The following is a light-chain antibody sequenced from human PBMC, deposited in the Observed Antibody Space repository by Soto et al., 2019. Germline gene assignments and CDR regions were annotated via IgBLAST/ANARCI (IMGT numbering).Light chain of an antibody. CDR2: DVS. V-gene: IGLV2-14*03. J-gene: IGLJ1*01. Sequence: QCALTQPASVSGSAGQSITISCTGTSSDVGGYNYVSRYQHHPGKAPKLLIYDVSNRPSGASNRFSGSKSDNTASLTISGLQPEDEADYYCSTYTTSNTRQIVFGTGTKVTVL. CDR1: SSDVGGYNY. CDR3: STYTTSNTRQIV.